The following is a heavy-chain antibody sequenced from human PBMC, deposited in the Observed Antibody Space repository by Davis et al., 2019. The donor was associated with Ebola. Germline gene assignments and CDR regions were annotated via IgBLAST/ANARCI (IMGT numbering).Heavy chain of an antibody. D-gene: IGHD3-3*01. J-gene: IGHJ4*02. CDR3: ARATIIRFLEWLSRGVFDY. CDR2: IKQDGSEK. CDR1: GFTFSSYW. Sequence: GGSLRLSCAASGFTFSSYWMSWVRQAPGKGLEWVANIKQDGSEKYYVDSVKGRFTISRDNAKNSLYLQMNSLRAEDTAVYYCARATIIRFLEWLSRGVFDYWGQGTLVTVSS. V-gene: IGHV3-7*01.